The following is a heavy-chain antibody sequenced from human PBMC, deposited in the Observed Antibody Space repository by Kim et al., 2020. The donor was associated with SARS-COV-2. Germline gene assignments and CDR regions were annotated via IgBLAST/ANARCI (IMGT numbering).Heavy chain of an antibody. D-gene: IGHD2-2*01. Sequence: SETLSLTCTVSGGSISSSSYYWGWIRQPPGKGLEWIGSTYYSGSTYYNPSLKSRVTISVDTSKNQFSLKLSSVTAADTAVYYCARWGSVAIFDYWGQGTL. CDR3: ARWGSVAIFDY. V-gene: IGHV4-39*01. CDR1: GGSISSSSYY. CDR2: TYYSGST. J-gene: IGHJ4*02.